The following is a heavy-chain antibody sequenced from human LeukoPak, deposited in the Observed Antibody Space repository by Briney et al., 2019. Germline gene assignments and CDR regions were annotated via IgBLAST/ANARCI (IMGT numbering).Heavy chain of an antibody. J-gene: IGHJ6*03. Sequence: GGSLRLSCAASGFTFSSYSMNWVRQAPGKGLEWVSSISSSSSYIYYADSVKGRFTISRDNAKNSLYLQMNSLRAEVTAVYYCARLIAAQREGHGYYYYYMDVWGKGTTVTVSS. CDR1: GFTFSSYS. V-gene: IGHV3-21*01. CDR2: ISSSSSYI. D-gene: IGHD6-6*01. CDR3: ARLIAAQREGHGYYYYYMDV.